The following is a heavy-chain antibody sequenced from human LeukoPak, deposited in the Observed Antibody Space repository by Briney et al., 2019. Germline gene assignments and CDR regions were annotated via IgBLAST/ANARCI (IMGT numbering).Heavy chain of an antibody. D-gene: IGHD3-3*01. CDR1: GFTFSSNS. J-gene: IGHJ3*02. V-gene: IGHV3-66*03. CDR2: IYSDNT. Sequence: PGGSLRLSCTVSGFTFSSNSMSWVRQAPGKGLEWVSFIYSDNTHYSDSVKGRFTISRDNSKNTLSLQMNSLRAEDTAVYYCARDILEWFHRGDAFDIWGQGTMVTVSA. CDR3: ARDILEWFHRGDAFDI.